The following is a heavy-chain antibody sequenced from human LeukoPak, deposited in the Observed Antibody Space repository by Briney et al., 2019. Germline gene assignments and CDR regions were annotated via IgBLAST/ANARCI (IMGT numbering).Heavy chain of an antibody. J-gene: IGHJ4*02. D-gene: IGHD4-23*01. Sequence: ASVNVSCKASGYSFTIYYIHWVRRAPGQAIVWMGIINPSRGNTGYAQKFQGRVTMTRDTSTSTVYMELSSLRSEDTAVYYCAREQDGGKHDYWGQGTLVTVSS. V-gene: IGHV1-46*01. CDR2: INPSRGNT. CDR1: GYSFTIYY. CDR3: AREQDGGKHDY.